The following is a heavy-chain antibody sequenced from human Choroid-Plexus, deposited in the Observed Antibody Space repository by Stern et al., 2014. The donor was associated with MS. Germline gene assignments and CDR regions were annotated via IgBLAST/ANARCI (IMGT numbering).Heavy chain of an antibody. D-gene: IGHD2/OR15-2a*01. CDR1: GFTFGSWA. J-gene: IGHJ5*02. Sequence: EQLVESGGGVVQPGRPLRLSWVASGFTFGSWAMHWVRQAPGKGLGWVAGISYDGSNKYYADSVKCRFTISRDNSQNTLYMQMSSLRPEDTAVYYCAKDRQYLTYFFDHWGQGSLVTVSS. CDR2: ISYDGSNK. V-gene: IGHV3-30*18. CDR3: AKDRQYLTYFFDH.